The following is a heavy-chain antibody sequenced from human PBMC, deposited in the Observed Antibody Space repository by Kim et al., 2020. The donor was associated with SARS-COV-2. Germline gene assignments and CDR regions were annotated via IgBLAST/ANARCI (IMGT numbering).Heavy chain of an antibody. CDR1: GGSISSYY. Sequence: SETLSLTCTVSGGSISSYYWSWIRQPPGKGLEWIGYIYYSGSTNYNPSLKSRVTISVDTSKNQFSLKLSSVTAADTAVYYCARHSGGGYSSLGWFDPWGQGTLVTVSS. V-gene: IGHV4-59*08. CDR3: ARHSGGGYSSLGWFDP. D-gene: IGHD6-13*01. J-gene: IGHJ5*02. CDR2: IYYSGST.